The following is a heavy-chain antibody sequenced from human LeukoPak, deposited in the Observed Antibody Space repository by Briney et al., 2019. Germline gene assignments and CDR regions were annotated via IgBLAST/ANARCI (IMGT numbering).Heavy chain of an antibody. D-gene: IGHD3-22*01. CDR1: GYTFTGYY. CDR2: ISAYNGNT. Sequence: ASVKVSCKASGYTFTGYYMHWVRQAPGQGLEWMGWISAYNGNTNYAQKLQGRVTMTTDTSTSTAYMELRSLRSDDTAVYYCARDLNVVPYYYDSSDYYYFDYWGQGTLVTVSS. V-gene: IGHV1-18*04. CDR3: ARDLNVVPYYYDSSDYYYFDY. J-gene: IGHJ4*02.